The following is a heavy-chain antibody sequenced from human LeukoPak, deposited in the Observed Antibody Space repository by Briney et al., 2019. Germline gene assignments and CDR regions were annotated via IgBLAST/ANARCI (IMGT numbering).Heavy chain of an antibody. CDR2: ISSTSVYT. V-gene: IGHV3-21*04. D-gene: IGHD4-17*01. J-gene: IGHJ3*01. CDR3: GRDPNGDYVGALEF. CDR1: GFTFNYHC. Sequence: GGSLRLSCAASGFTFNYHCMNWVRQAPGKGLEWLSSISSTSVYTSYADSVKGRFTISRDNARNSLYLQMNNLRAEDTAMYFCGRDPNGDYVGALEFWGPGTLVTVSS.